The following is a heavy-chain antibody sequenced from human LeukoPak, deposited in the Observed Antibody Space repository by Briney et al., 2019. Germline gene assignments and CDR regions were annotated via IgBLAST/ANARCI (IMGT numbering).Heavy chain of an antibody. J-gene: IGHJ1*01. Sequence: SETLSLTCTVSGGSISSYYWSWIRQPPGKGLEWIGYIYYSGSTNYNPSLKSRVTISVDTSKNQFSLKLSSVTAADTAVYYCAVAYSSSWYLQHWGQGTLVTVSS. CDR2: IYYSGST. CDR3: AVAYSSSWYLQH. CDR1: GGSISSYY. D-gene: IGHD6-13*01. V-gene: IGHV4-59*01.